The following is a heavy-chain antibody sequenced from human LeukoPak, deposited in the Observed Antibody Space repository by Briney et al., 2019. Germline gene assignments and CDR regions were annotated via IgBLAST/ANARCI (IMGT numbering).Heavy chain of an antibody. CDR3: AEGYCSGGSCYFNYFDY. CDR1: GFTFSSYS. CDR2: ISSSSSYI. V-gene: IGHV3-21*01. Sequence: PGGSLRLSCAASGFTFSSYSMNWVRQAPGKGLEWVSSISSSSSYIYYADSVKGRFTISRDNAKNSLYLQMNSLRAEDTAVYYCAEGYCSGGSCYFNYFDYWGQGTLVTVSS. J-gene: IGHJ4*02. D-gene: IGHD2-15*01.